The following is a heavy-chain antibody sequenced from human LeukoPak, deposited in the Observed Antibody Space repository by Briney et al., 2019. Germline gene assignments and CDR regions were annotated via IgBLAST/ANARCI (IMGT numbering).Heavy chain of an antibody. CDR3: AKARGSSPNWFDP. CDR1: GFTFSSYS. J-gene: IGHJ5*02. D-gene: IGHD6-13*01. CDR2: ISSSSSYI. Sequence: GGSLRLSCAASGFTFSSYSMNWVRQAPGKGLEWVSSISSSSSYIYYADSVKGRFTISRDNSKNTLYLQMNSLRAEDTAVYYCAKARGSSPNWFDPWGQGTLVTVSS. V-gene: IGHV3-21*04.